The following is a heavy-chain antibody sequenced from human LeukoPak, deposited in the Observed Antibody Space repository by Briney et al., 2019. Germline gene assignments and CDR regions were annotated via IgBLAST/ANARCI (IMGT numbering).Heavy chain of an antibody. CDR1: GGTFSSYA. Sequence: SVKVSCKASGGTFSSYAISWVRQAPGQGLEWMGGIIPIFGTANYAQTFQGRVTITTDESTSTAYMELSSLRSEDTAVYYCARGPVPAAPKSTGYYFDYWGQGTLVTVSS. D-gene: IGHD2-2*01. J-gene: IGHJ4*02. CDR2: IIPIFGTA. V-gene: IGHV1-69*05. CDR3: ARGPVPAAPKSTGYYFDY.